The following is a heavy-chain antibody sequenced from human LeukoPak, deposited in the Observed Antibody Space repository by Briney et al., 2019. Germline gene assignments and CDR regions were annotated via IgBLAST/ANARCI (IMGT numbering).Heavy chain of an antibody. CDR1: GFTFGDYA. CDR2: ISGSGDST. D-gene: IGHD3-10*01. CDR3: AKVDATYGSGSYYPWVY. V-gene: IGHV3-23*01. J-gene: IGHJ4*02. Sequence: GGSLRLSCTASGFTFGDYAMSWFRQAPGKGPEWVSAISGSGDSTYYADSVKGRFTISRDNSKNTLYLQMNTLRAEDTAVYYCAKVDATYGSGSYYPWVYWGQGTLVTVSS.